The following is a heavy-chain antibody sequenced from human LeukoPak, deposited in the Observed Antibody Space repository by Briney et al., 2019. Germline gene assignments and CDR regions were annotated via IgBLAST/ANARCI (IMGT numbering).Heavy chain of an antibody. CDR3: ARADYCSSTSCYGRGWFDP. V-gene: IGHV4-31*03. CDR1: GGSISSGGYY. CDR2: IYYSGST. D-gene: IGHD2-2*01. J-gene: IGHJ5*02. Sequence: SETLSLTCTVSGGSISSGGYYWSWIRQHPGKGLEWIGYIYYSGSTYYNPSLKSRVTISVDTSKNQFSLKLSSVTAADTAVYYCARADYCSSTSCYGRGWFDPWGQGTLATVSS.